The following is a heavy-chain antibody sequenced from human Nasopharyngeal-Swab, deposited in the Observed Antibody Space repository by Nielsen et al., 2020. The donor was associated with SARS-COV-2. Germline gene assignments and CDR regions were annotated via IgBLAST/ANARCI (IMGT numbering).Heavy chain of an antibody. J-gene: IGHJ3*02. V-gene: IGHV3-23*01. CDR3: AKRVGATPTWGFDI. D-gene: IGHD1-26*01. CDR2: ISGGGENT. CDR1: GFTFRSYG. Sequence: GGSLRLSCAASGFTFRSYGMTWVRQAPGKGLEWVSAISGGGENTHYADSVEGRITISRDNTKNTLLLQMNSLRPEDTAVYYCAKRVGATPTWGFDIWGQGTMVTVSS.